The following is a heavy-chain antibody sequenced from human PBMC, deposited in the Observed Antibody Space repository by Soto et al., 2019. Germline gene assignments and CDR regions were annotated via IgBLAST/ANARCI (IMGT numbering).Heavy chain of an antibody. CDR1: GDSISSSNYF. D-gene: IGHD2-8*02. CDR3: ARDKITGLFDY. J-gene: IGHJ4*02. Sequence: SETLSLTCTVSGDSISSSNYFWGWIRQPPGKGLEWIGTIFYSGSTYYNPSLKSRVTISVDTSKNQFSLRLISVTAADTAVYYCARDKITGLFDYWGQGTLVTVS. V-gene: IGHV4-39*02. CDR2: IFYSGST.